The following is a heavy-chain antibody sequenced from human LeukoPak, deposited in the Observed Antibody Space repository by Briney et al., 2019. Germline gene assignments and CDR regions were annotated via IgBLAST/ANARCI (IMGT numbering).Heavy chain of an antibody. CDR2: ISSSSTI. V-gene: IGHV3-48*02. Sequence: GGSLRLSCAASGFTFSSYSMNWVRQAPGKGLECVSYISSSSTIYYADSVKGRFTISRDNAKNSLYLQMNSLRDEDTAVYYCARRDGGKSSFDYWGQGTLVTVSS. J-gene: IGHJ4*02. CDR3: ARRDGGKSSFDY. D-gene: IGHD4-23*01. CDR1: GFTFSSYS.